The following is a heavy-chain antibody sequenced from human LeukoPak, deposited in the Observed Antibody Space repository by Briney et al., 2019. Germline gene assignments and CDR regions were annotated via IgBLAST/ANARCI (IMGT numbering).Heavy chain of an antibody. Sequence: PSQTLSLTCAVSGGSISSVGYSWHWIRQPPGKGREWIGYIYHSGYTFYNPSLKSRVTISLDRTKNQFSLRLTSVTDADTAVYFCASWVPWGVDVWGQGTTVTVSS. CDR2: IYHSGYT. J-gene: IGHJ6*02. V-gene: IGHV4-30-2*01. CDR1: GGSISSVGYS. D-gene: IGHD3-10*01. CDR3: ASWVPWGVDV.